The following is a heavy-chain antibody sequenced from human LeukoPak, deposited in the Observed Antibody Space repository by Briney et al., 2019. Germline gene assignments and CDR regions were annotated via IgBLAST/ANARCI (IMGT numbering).Heavy chain of an antibody. Sequence: PSETLSLTCAVYGGSFSGYYWSWIRQPPGKGLEWIGEINHSGSTNYNPSHKSRVTISVDTSKNQFSLKLSSVTAADTAVYYCARRRGRSDIVVVPAAIPNWFDPWGQGTLVTVSS. CDR2: INHSGST. V-gene: IGHV4-34*01. J-gene: IGHJ5*02. D-gene: IGHD2-2*02. CDR1: GGSFSGYY. CDR3: ARRRGRSDIVVVPAAIPNWFDP.